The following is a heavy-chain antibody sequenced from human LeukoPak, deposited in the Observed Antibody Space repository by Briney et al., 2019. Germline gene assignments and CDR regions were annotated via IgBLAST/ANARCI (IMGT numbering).Heavy chain of an antibody. CDR1: GFIFRNYV. D-gene: IGHD2-21*02. CDR2: ISNSGGST. CDR3: ARGVHIVVVTAILSYGRWFDP. J-gene: IGHJ5*02. V-gene: IGHV3-23*01. Sequence: GGSLRLSCAASGFIFRNYVVAWVRQAPGKGLEWVSQISNSGGSTYYADSVKGRFTISRDNSKNTLYLQMNSLRAEDTAVYYCARGVHIVVVTAILSYGRWFDPWGQGTLVTVSS.